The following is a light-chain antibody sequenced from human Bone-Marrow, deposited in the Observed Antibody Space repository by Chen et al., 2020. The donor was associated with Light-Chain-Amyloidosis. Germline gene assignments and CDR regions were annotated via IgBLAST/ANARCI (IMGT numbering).Light chain of an antibody. V-gene: IGLV2-14*01. Sequence: QSALTKPASVSGSPGQSIPISCTGTSSDVGGDNHVSWYQQHPDKAPKLMIYEVTNRPSWVPDRFSGSKSDNTASLTISGLQTEDEADYFCSSYTITNTLVFGSGTRVTVL. CDR1: SSDVGGDNH. J-gene: IGLJ1*01. CDR2: EVT. CDR3: SSYTITNTLV.